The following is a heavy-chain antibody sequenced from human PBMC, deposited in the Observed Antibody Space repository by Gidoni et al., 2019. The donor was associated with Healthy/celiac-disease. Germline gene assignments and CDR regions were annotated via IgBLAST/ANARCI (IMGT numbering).Heavy chain of an antibody. CDR1: GNTFTSYG. CDR2: ISAYNGNT. J-gene: IGHJ5*02. D-gene: IGHD1-26*01. CDR3: ARNRIVRSRGGFDP. Sequence: QVQLVQSGAEVKKPGAAVNVSCKASGNTFTSYGISWVRQAPGQVLEWMGWISAYNGNTNYAQKLQDRVTMTTDTSTSTAYMELRSLRSDDTAVYYCARNRIVRSRGGFDPWGQGTLVTVSS. V-gene: IGHV1-18*01.